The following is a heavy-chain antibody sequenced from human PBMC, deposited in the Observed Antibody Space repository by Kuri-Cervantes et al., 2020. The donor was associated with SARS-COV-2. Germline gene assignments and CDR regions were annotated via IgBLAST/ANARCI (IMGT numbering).Heavy chain of an antibody. CDR1: GFNFSRTD. V-gene: IGHV3-30*18. Sequence: GESLKISCAASGFNFSRTDMHWVRQAPGKGLKWVALISHDGKNKKCIASGKGRFTISRDNSQNTLYLHMKSLRSEDTAMYYCAKDRVGVQDFWGQGTLVTVSS. CDR3: AKDRVGVQDF. J-gene: IGHJ4*02. D-gene: IGHD2-21*01. CDR2: ISHDGKNK.